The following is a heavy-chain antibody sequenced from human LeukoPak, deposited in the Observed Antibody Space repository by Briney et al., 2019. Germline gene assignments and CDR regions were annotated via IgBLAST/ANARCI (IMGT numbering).Heavy chain of an antibody. J-gene: IGHJ3*01. CDR3: ARGRHYYESSDYYYEGDAFDV. D-gene: IGHD3-22*01. Sequence: GASVKVSCKASGDTFSSYYMHWVRQAPGQGREWMGIINPSGGSISYAQKFQGRFTMTRDMSKRTVYMELSSLRSEDTAVYYCARGRHYYESSDYYYEGDAFDVWGQGTMVTVSS. CDR1: GDTFSSYY. CDR2: INPSGGSI. V-gene: IGHV1-46*01.